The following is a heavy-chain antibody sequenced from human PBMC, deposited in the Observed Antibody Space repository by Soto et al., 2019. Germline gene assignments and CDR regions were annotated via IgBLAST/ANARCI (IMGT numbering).Heavy chain of an antibody. CDR2: MNPNSGNT. CDR3: ARGASSYYDFWSGTDCYYGMDV. Sequence: GLEWMGWMNPNSGNTGYAQKFQGRVTMTRNTSISTAYMELSSLRSEDTAVYYCARGASSYYDFWSGTDCYYGMDV. V-gene: IGHV1-8*01. J-gene: IGHJ6*01. D-gene: IGHD3-3*01.